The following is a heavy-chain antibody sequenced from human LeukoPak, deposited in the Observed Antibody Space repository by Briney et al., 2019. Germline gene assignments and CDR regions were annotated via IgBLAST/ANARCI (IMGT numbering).Heavy chain of an antibody. CDR3: AKGRRGSGSSYFDY. D-gene: IGHD1-26*01. CDR2: ISGSGGST. Sequence: GGSLRLSCTASGFTFGDYAMSWVRQAPGKGLEWVSAISGSGGSTYYADSVKGRFTISRDNSKNTLYLQMNSLRAEDTAVYYCAKGRRGSGSSYFDYWGQGTLVTVSS. CDR1: GFTFGDYA. J-gene: IGHJ4*02. V-gene: IGHV3-23*01.